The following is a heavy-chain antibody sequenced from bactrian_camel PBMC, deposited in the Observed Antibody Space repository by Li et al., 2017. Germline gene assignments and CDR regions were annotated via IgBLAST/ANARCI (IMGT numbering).Heavy chain of an antibody. Sequence: HVQLVESGGGSVQAGGSLRLSCIASGFTFDGTDMGWFRQAPGKEREAVATMFNDGRTRYADSVKGRFTISKDITKNTLYLQMNNLKPEDTAMYYCAADQKYINFCPRDFRYVGQGTQVTVS. CDR1: GFTFDGTD. D-gene: IGHD1*01. CDR3: AADQKYINFCPRDFRY. J-gene: IGHJ6*01. CDR2: MFNDGRT. V-gene: IGHV3S55*01.